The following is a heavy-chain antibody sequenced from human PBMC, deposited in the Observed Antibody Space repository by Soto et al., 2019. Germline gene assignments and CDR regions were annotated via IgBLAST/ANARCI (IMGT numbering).Heavy chain of an antibody. Sequence: ASVKVSCKASGYTFTSYYMHWVRQAPGQGLEWMGIINPSGGSTSYAQKFQGRVTMTRDTSTSTVYMELSSLRSEDTAVYYCARELNLGGQSYYDFWSGPSDGMDVWGQGTTVTVS. CDR1: GYTFTSYY. V-gene: IGHV1-46*01. CDR3: ARELNLGGQSYYDFWSGPSDGMDV. CDR2: INPSGGST. J-gene: IGHJ6*02. D-gene: IGHD3-3*01.